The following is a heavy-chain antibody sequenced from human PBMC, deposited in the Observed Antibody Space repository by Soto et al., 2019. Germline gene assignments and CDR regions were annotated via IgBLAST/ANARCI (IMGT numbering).Heavy chain of an antibody. V-gene: IGHV3-48*02. CDR2: ISIGSGSI. CDR3: VRDDRWAFDF. CDR1: GFSFSNYA. J-gene: IGHJ3*01. D-gene: IGHD3-22*01. Sequence: EVQLVESGGGLVQPGGSRRVSCAASGFSFSNYATNWVRQAPGKGLEWVSYISIGSGSIFYADSVKGRFTISRDDAKNSLYMQMNTLRDEDTAVYYCVRDDRWAFDFWGQGTMVTVSS.